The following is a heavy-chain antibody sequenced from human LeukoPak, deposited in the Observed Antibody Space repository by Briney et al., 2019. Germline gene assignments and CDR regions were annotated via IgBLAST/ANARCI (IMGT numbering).Heavy chain of an antibody. CDR2: IWYDGSNK. CDR1: GFTFSSYG. V-gene: IGHV3-33*01. D-gene: IGHD3-10*01. Sequence: GRSLRLSCAASGFTFSSYGMHWVRQAPGKGLDWVAVIWYDGSNKYYADSVKGRFTISRDNSKNTLYLQMNSLRAEDTAVYYCARQNMVRGVIGFDYWGQGTLVTVSS. J-gene: IGHJ4*02. CDR3: ARQNMVRGVIGFDY.